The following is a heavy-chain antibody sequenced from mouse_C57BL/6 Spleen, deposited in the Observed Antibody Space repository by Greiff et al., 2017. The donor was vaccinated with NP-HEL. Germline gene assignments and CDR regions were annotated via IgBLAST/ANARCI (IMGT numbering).Heavy chain of an antibody. Sequence: QVQLQQPGAELVMPGASVKLSCKASGYTFTSYWMHWVKQRPGQGLEWIGEIDPSDSYTNYNKKFKGKATLTVDKSSSTAYMHLRSLASEDSAVYKCARSEGYYLDYWGQGTTLTVSS. CDR3: ARSEGYYLDY. CDR2: IDPSDSYT. V-gene: IGHV1-69*01. CDR1: GYTFTSYW. J-gene: IGHJ2*01.